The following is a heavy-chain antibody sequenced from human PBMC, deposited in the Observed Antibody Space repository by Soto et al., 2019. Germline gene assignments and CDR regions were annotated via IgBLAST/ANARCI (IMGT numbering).Heavy chain of an antibody. D-gene: IGHD5-18*01. CDR1: SGSIGSSSSY. Sequence: SETLSLTCTVSSGSIGSSSSYCGWIRQPPGKGLEWIGSIYYSGSTYYNPSLKSRVTISVDTSKNQFSLKLSSVTAADTAVYYCARSPPGTAMVIVAYWGQGTLVTVS. J-gene: IGHJ4*02. CDR2: IYYSGST. V-gene: IGHV4-39*01. CDR3: ARSPPGTAMVIVAY.